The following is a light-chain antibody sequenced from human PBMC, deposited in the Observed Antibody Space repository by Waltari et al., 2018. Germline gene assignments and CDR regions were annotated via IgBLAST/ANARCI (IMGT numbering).Light chain of an antibody. Sequence: DIQMTQSPSSLSATVGDRLTITCRASQNIDNYLNWYQQKPGRAPKLLIYAASSLQSGVPSRFSGSGSGTDFTLTISNLQPEDFASYYCQQTYSTPPTFGQGTKVEIK. V-gene: IGKV1-39*01. CDR3: QQTYSTPPT. CDR1: QNIDNY. CDR2: AAS. J-gene: IGKJ1*01.